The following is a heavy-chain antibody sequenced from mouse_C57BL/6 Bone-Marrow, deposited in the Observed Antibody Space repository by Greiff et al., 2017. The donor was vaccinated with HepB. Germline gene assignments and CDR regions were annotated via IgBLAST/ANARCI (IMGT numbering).Heavy chain of an antibody. CDR1: GYAFSSSW. Sequence: VQLQESGPELVKPGASVKISCKASGYAFSSSWMNWVKQRPGKGLEWIGRIYPGDGDTNYNGKFKGKATLTADKSSSTAYMQLSSLTSEDSAVYFCARGDYDEDYWGQGTTLTVSS. CDR2: IYPGDGDT. V-gene: IGHV1-82*01. D-gene: IGHD2-4*01. CDR3: ARGDYDEDY. J-gene: IGHJ2*01.